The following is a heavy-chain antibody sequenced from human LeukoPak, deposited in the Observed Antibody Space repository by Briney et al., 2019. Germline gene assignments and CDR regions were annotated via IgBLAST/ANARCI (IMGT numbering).Heavy chain of an antibody. CDR2: IFYSGRT. Sequence: PSETLSLTCTASGGSISSSSYYWGWIRQPPGKGLECIGSIFYSGRTYYNPSLKSRVTILVDTSKNQSSLKLSSVTAADTAVYYCARILYSSNIDYWGQGTLVTVSS. CDR3: ARILYSSNIDY. V-gene: IGHV4-39*07. D-gene: IGHD6-19*01. CDR1: GGSISSSSYY. J-gene: IGHJ4*02.